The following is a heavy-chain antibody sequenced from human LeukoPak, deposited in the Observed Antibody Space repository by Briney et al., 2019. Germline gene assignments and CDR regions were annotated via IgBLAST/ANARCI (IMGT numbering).Heavy chain of an antibody. J-gene: IGHJ4*02. CDR2: INPNSGGT. D-gene: IGHD6-19*01. Sequence: ASVKVSCKASGYTFTGYYMHWVRQAPGQGLEWMGWINPNSGGTNYAQKFQGRVTMTRDTSISTAYMELSRLRSDDTAVYYCARLFPIAVAGIEPNGFDYWGQGTLVTVSS. CDR3: ARLFPIAVAGIEPNGFDY. V-gene: IGHV1-2*02. CDR1: GYTFTGYY.